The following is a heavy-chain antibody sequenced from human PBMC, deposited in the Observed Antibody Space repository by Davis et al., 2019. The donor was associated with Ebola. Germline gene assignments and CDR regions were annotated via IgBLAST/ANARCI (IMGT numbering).Heavy chain of an antibody. V-gene: IGHV4-34*01. CDR1: GGSFSGYY. CDR2: INYSGST. D-gene: IGHD3-10*01. Sequence: MPSETLSLTCAVYGGSFSGYYWTWIRQPQGKGLECIGEINYSGSTNYNPFIKSRVTISVDTSKNQFSLKLSSVTAADTAVYYCARGGGFGGYGMDVWGQGTTVTVSS. J-gene: IGHJ6*02. CDR3: ARGGGFGGYGMDV.